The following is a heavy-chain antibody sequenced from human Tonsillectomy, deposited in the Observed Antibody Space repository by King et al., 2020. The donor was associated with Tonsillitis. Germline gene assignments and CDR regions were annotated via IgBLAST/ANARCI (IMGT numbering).Heavy chain of an antibody. CDR1: GFTFSHYA. V-gene: IGHV3-23*04. CDR2: TRASGGDT. CDR3: ANEGKLGGAFNI. J-gene: IGHJ3*02. D-gene: IGHD7-27*01. Sequence: VQLVESGGGLVQPGGSLRLSCAASGFTFSHYAMSWVRQAPGKGLEWVSGTRASGGDTYYADSVKGRFTLSRDNSKSTVYLQMSSLRAEDTAVYYCANEGKLGGAFNIWGQGTMVTVSS.